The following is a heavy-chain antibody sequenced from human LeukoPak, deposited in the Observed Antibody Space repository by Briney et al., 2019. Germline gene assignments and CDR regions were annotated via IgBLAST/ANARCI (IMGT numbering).Heavy chain of an antibody. CDR1: GLTFSYYW. Sequence: TGGSLRLSCAASGLTFSYYWMTWVRQAPGKGLEWVANIKQDGSEKYYVDSVKGRFTISRDNAKNSLYLQMNSLRVEDTAVYYCARGVGVDYWGQGTPVTVSS. CDR3: ARGVGVDY. D-gene: IGHD3-16*01. V-gene: IGHV3-7*05. CDR2: IKQDGSEK. J-gene: IGHJ4*02.